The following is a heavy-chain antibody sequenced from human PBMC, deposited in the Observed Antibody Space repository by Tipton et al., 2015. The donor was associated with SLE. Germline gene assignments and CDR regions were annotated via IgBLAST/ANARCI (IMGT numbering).Heavy chain of an antibody. CDR1: GGSISSSSYY. J-gene: IGHJ4*02. CDR3: ARGRPGDY. D-gene: IGHD3-10*01. Sequence: TLSLTCTVSGGSISSSSYYWSWIRQPPGKGLEWIGEINHSGSTNYNPSLKSRVTISVDTSKNQFSLKLSSVTAADTAVYYCARGRPGDYWGQGTLVTVSS. CDR2: INHSGST. V-gene: IGHV4-39*07.